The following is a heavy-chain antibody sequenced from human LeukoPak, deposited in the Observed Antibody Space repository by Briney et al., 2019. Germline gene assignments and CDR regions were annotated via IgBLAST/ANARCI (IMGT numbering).Heavy chain of an antibody. D-gene: IGHD4-17*01. CDR3: AKNPTVTTVRYYYYYYMDV. CDR2: IWYDGSNK. V-gene: IGHV3-33*06. Sequence: PGGSLRLSCAASGFTFSSYGMHWVRQAPGKGLEWVAVIWYDGSNKYYADSVKGRFTISRDNSKNTLYLQTNSLRAEDTAVYYCAKNPTVTTVRYYYYYYMDVWGKGTTVTVSS. CDR1: GFTFSSYG. J-gene: IGHJ6*03.